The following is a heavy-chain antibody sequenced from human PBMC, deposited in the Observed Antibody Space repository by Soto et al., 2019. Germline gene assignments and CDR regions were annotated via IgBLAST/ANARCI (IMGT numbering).Heavy chain of an antibody. D-gene: IGHD4-17*01. CDR1: GFPFISYA. CDR3: ARDHYGEYEDGMEV. Sequence: GGSLKLSFATSGFPFISYAMSWVLQAPGKGLEWVSAISGSGGSTYYADSVKGRFTISRDNSKNTLYLQMNSLRAEDTAVYYCARDHYGEYEDGMEVWGQGTTVTVSS. J-gene: IGHJ6*02. CDR2: ISGSGGST. V-gene: IGHV3-23*01.